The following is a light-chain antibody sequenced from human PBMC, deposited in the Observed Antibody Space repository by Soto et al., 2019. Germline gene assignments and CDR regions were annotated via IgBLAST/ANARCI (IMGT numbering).Light chain of an antibody. J-gene: IGKJ4*01. Sequence: EIVMTQSPATLSVSPGERATLSCRASQSVSNNLAWYQQEPGQAPRLLIYGASTRAAGLPARFSGSGSGTDFTLTISSLQFEDFVVYYCHQYSNWPLTFGGGTKVEIK. CDR3: HQYSNWPLT. CDR1: QSVSNN. V-gene: IGKV3-15*01. CDR2: GAS.